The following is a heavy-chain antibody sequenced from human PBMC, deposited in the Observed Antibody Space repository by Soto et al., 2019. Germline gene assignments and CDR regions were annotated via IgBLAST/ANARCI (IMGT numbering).Heavy chain of an antibody. J-gene: IGHJ4*02. CDR3: ATQPTTVVNGGSFY. Sequence: ETLSLTCTVSGGSISSSSYYWGWIRQPPGKGLEWIGSIYYSGSTYYNPSLKSRVTISVDTSKNQFSLKLSSVTAADTAVYYCATQPTTVVNGGSFYWGQGTLVTAPQ. CDR2: IYYSGST. V-gene: IGHV4-39*01. CDR1: GGSISSSSYY. D-gene: IGHD4-17*01.